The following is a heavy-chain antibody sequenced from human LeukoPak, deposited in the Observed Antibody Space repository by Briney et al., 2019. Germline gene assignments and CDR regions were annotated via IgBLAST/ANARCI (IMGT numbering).Heavy chain of an antibody. CDR2: IYSSGSS. J-gene: IGHJ4*02. CDR3: ARDLGTIATRPFDY. Sequence: SQTLSLPCAVSGGSISSGAYYWSWIRQHPGRGLEWIGYIYSSGSSYYNPSLDSRVTISLDTSQNQFSLTLSSVTAADTAVYYCARDLGTIATRPFDYWGQGALVTVSS. V-gene: IGHV4-31*11. D-gene: IGHD6-6*01. CDR1: GGSISSGAYY.